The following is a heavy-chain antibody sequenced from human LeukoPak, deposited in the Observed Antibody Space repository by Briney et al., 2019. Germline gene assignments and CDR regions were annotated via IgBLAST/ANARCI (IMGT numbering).Heavy chain of an antibody. Sequence: PGGSLRLSCAASGFTFSSYEMNWVRQAPGKGLEWVSYISSSGSTIYYADSVKGRFTISRDNAKNSLYLQMNSLRAEDTAVYYCARDAEQWLAADYWGQGTLVTVSS. D-gene: IGHD6-19*01. V-gene: IGHV3-48*03. CDR1: GFTFSSYE. CDR2: ISSSGSTI. CDR3: ARDAEQWLAADY. J-gene: IGHJ4*02.